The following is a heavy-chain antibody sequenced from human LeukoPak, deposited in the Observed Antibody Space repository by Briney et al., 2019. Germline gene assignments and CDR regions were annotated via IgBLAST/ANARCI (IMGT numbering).Heavy chain of an antibody. CDR3: ARDHTADGNPDY. CDR2: ISYEGSNK. Sequence: GGSLRLSCAASGFTFSSYGMHWVRQAPGKGLEWVAVISYEGSNKYYADSVKGRFTISRDNSKNTLYLQMNSLRAEDTAVYYCARDHTADGNPDYWGQGTLVTVSS. CDR1: GFTFSSYG. V-gene: IGHV3-30*03. D-gene: IGHD5-18*01. J-gene: IGHJ4*02.